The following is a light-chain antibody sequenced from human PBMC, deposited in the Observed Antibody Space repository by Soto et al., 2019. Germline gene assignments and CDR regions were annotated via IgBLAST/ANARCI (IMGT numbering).Light chain of an antibody. Sequence: QSALTQPASVSGSPGQSITISCTGTSSDIGAYIYVSWYQQHPGKAPKLMIYEVNNRPSGVSNRFSGSKSDNTASLTISGLQTEDEADYYCSSYTTSSTLVFGGGTKLTVL. V-gene: IGLV2-14*01. CDR3: SSYTTSSTLV. J-gene: IGLJ2*01. CDR2: EVN. CDR1: SSDIGAYIY.